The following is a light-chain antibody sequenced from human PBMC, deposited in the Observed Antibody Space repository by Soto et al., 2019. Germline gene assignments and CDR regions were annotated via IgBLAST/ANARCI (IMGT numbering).Light chain of an antibody. J-gene: IGKJ4*01. CDR2: DAS. CDR1: QSVSSGS. Sequence: DNVLARALGPLSLSPGARATPSYKASQSVSSGSVAWYQQKPGQAPRLLIYDASRRVTGVPDRFGGGGSGTDFTLTISRLEPKDSAVYFCQQYGNSPLTFGGGTKVDIK. CDR3: QQYGNSPLT. V-gene: IGKV3-20*01.